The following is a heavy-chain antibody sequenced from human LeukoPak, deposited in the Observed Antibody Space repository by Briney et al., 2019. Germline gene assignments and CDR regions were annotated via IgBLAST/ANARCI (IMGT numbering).Heavy chain of an antibody. V-gene: IGHV4-34*01. Sequence: SETLSLTCAVYGGSFSGYYWSWIRQPPGKGLEWIGEINHSGSTNYNPSLKSRVTISVDTSKNQFSLKLSSVTAADTAVYYCARVNKFSSSWYDRYNWFDPWGQGTLVTVPS. CDR1: GGSFSGYY. J-gene: IGHJ5*02. D-gene: IGHD6-13*01. CDR3: ARVNKFSSSWYDRYNWFDP. CDR2: INHSGST.